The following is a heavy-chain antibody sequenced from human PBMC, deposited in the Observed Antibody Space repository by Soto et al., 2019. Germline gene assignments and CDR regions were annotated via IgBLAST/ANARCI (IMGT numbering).Heavy chain of an antibody. J-gene: IGHJ6*02. CDR2: MNPNSGNT. V-gene: IGHV1-8*01. Sequence: ASVKVSCKASGYTFTSYDINWVRQATGQGLEWMGWMNPNSGNTGYAQKFQGRVTMTRNTSISTAYMELSSLRSEDTAVYYCARGRGVRELWFHGDYYSGMDVCGQLPTVTAAS. CDR3: ARGRGVRELWFHGDYYSGMDV. CDR1: GYTFTSYD. D-gene: IGHD5-18*01.